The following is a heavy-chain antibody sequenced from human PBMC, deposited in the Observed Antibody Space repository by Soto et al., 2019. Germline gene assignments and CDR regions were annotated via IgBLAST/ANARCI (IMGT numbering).Heavy chain of an antibody. CDR3: AGRDCSGTNCYYLDYYYMDV. D-gene: IGHD2-2*01. V-gene: IGHV4-59*08. CDR1: GGSFSSYY. Sequence: QVQLQESGPGLVRPSETLSLTCTVSGGSFSSYYWTWIRQSPGKGLGGLGYIYYSGCTDYNPSLRGRLAISIDTSKNQFSLRLNSMTAADTAVYYCAGRDCSGTNCYYLDYYYMDVWGKGTTVTVSS. CDR2: IYYSGCT. J-gene: IGHJ6*03.